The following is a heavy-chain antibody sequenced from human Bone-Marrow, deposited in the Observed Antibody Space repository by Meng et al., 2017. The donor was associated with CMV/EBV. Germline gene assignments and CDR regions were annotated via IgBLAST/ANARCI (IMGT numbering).Heavy chain of an antibody. Sequence: ASVKVSCKASGYTFTSYGISWVRQATGQGLEWMGWMNPNSGDIGYAPKFQDRVTMTRHTSISTAYMELSSLRSEDTAVYYCARGLYSYDSGSYIGPLGGSFDIWGQGTVVTGSS. D-gene: IGHD3-10*01. CDR3: ARGLYSYDSGSYIGPLGGSFDI. V-gene: IGHV1-8*02. CDR2: MNPNSGDI. J-gene: IGHJ3*02. CDR1: GYTFTSYG.